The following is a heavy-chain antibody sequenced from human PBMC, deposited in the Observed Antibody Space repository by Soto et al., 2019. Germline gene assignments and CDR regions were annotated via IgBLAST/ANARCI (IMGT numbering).Heavy chain of an antibody. CDR1: AFTFSTYA. J-gene: IGHJ3*02. CDR2: ISAGGGST. Sequence: GGSLRLSCAASAFTFSTYAMSWVRQASGKKLEWVSAISAGGGSTYYAGSLKGRFTISGANSMNALYLQMNSLRIEDTAVYYCAHPRGYGVFDSYDISGQVRKGTVAS. D-gene: IGHD4-17*01. CDR3: AHPRGYGVFDSYDI. V-gene: IGHV3-23*01.